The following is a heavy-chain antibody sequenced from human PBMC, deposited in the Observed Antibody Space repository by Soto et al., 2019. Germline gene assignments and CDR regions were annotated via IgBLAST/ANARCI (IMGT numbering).Heavy chain of an antibody. J-gene: IGHJ4*02. CDR1: GFIFSSYA. V-gene: IGHV3-23*01. D-gene: IGHD3-10*01. Sequence: GGSLRLSCAASGFIFSSYAMNWVRQTPGKGLEWVSGISGSGVSTYYADSVKGRFSISRDNSKNTLYLQMNSLRAEDTAIYYCVKVRGGFYTYYFDYWGQGTLVTVSS. CDR2: ISGSGVST. CDR3: VKVRGGFYTYYFDY.